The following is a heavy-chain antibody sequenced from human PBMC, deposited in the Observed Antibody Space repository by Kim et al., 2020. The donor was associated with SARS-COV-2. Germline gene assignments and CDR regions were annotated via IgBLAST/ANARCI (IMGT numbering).Heavy chain of an antibody. CDR2: ISTADSDT. CDR3: ARAVAGSRVPFDY. D-gene: IGHD6-13*01. J-gene: IGHJ4*02. V-gene: IGHV5-51*01. Sequence: KVSCKGSGYIFTNYWIAWVRQVPGKGLEWMGIISTADSDTRYSPSFQGQVTISADKSINTAYLYWSNLKASDSAIFYCARAVAGSRVPFDYWGQGTLVTVS. CDR1: GYIFTNYW.